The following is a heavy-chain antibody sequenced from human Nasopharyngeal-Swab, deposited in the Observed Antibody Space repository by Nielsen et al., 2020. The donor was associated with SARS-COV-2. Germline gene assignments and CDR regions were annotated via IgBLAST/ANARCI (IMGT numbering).Heavy chain of an antibody. D-gene: IGHD1-26*01. CDR2: INSDGSDT. V-gene: IGHV3-74*01. CDR3: AREWERPYYFDY. J-gene: IGHJ4*02. CDR1: GFTFNRYW. Sequence: GESLKIFCVASGFTFNRYWLHWVRQVPGKGLQWVSRINSDGSDTRYAESVKGRFTASRDTAKSTLYLQLNSVRAEDTGVYFCAREWERPYYFDYWGQGVLVTVSS.